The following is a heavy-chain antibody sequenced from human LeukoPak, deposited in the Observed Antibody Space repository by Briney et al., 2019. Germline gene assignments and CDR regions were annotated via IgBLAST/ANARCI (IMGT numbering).Heavy chain of an antibody. Sequence: SETLSLTCTVSGGSISSSSYYWGWIRQPPGKGLEWIGSIYYSGSTYYNPSLKSRVTISVDTSNNQFSLKLSSVTAADTAVYYCARGFSGWTRYDYWGQGTLVTVSS. V-gene: IGHV4-39*07. CDR3: ARGFSGWTRYDY. CDR1: GGSISSSSYY. J-gene: IGHJ4*02. D-gene: IGHD6-19*01. CDR2: IYYSGST.